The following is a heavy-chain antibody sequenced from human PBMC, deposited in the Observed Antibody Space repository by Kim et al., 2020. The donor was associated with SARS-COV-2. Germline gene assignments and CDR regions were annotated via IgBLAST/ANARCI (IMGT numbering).Heavy chain of an antibody. Sequence: FYADSVKGRFTISRDIAKSSLYLPMSSLSDEDTAVYYCARDPEAKVFFDYWGQGTLVAVSS. J-gene: IGHJ4*02. D-gene: IGHD6-25*01. CDR3: ARDPEAKVFFDY. V-gene: IGHV3-48*02.